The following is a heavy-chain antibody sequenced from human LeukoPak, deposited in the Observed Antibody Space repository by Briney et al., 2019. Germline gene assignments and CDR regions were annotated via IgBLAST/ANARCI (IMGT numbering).Heavy chain of an antibody. D-gene: IGHD2-21*02. V-gene: IGHV1-18*01. J-gene: IGHJ4*02. Sequence: GASVKVSCKASGYTFTSYGISWVRQAPGQGLEWMGWISAYNGNTNYAQKLQGRVTMTTDTSTSTAYMELRSLRSDDTAVYYCARGSHLKYCGGDCYSPFDYWGQGTLVTVSS. CDR3: ARGSHLKYCGGDCYSPFDY. CDR1: GYTFTSYG. CDR2: ISAYNGNT.